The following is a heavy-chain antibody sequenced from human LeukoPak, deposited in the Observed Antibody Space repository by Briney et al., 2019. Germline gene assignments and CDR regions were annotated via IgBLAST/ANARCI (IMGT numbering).Heavy chain of an antibody. V-gene: IGHV3-23*01. Sequence: PGGSLRLSCAASGLTFSSYAMRWVRQAPGKGLQWVSGISGGGGSTYYADSVKGRFTISRDNTMNTLFLQMNSLRAGDTAVYYCAKAEKKGSSRPFNYWGQGSLLTVSS. CDR2: ISGGGGST. D-gene: IGHD6-19*01. CDR1: GLTFSSYA. J-gene: IGHJ4*02. CDR3: AKAEKKGSSRPFNY.